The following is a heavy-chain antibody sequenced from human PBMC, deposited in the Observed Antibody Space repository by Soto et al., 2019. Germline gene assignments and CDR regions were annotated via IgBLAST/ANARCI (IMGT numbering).Heavy chain of an antibody. CDR1: GFTFSSYG. V-gene: IGHV3-30*18. CDR2: ISYDGSNK. Sequence: QVQLVESGGGVVQPGRYLRLSCAASGFTFSSYGKHWVRQAPGKGLEWVAVISYDGSNKYYADSVKGRFTISRDNSKNTLYLQMNSLRAEDTAVYYCAKDAVGDYYYYGMDVWGQGTTVTVSS. J-gene: IGHJ6*02. D-gene: IGHD3-16*01. CDR3: AKDAVGDYYYYGMDV.